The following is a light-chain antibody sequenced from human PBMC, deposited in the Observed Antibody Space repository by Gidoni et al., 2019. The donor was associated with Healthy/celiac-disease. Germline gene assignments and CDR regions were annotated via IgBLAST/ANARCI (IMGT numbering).Light chain of an antibody. J-gene: IGLJ2*01. CDR1: NIGIKS. CDR2: DDS. CDR3: QVWDSSSDHSVI. V-gene: IGLV3-21*03. Sequence: YVLTQPPSVSVPPGKTARIPCGGNNIGIKSVHGVQQKTGQSPVLVVYDDSDRPSGIPERFSGSNSGNTATLTISRVEAGDEADYYCQVWDSSSDHSVIFGGGTKLTVL.